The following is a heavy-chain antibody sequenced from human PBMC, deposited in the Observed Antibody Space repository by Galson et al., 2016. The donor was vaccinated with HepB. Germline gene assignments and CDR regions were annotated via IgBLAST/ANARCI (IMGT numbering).Heavy chain of an antibody. D-gene: IGHD2-8*02. CDR2: IKQDGSEK. V-gene: IGHV3-7*01. CDR3: ASWWQTPASYFDY. J-gene: IGHJ4*02. Sequence: SLRLSCAASGFTFSSDWMSWVRQAPGKGLEWVANIKQDGSEKYYVDSVKGRFTISRDNAKNSLYLQMISLRAEDTAVYYCASWWQTPASYFDYWGQGTLVTVSS. CDR1: GFTFSSDW.